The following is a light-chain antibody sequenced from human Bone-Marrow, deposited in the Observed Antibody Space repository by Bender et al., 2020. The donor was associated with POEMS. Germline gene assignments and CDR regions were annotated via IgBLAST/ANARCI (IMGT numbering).Light chain of an antibody. Sequence: QPVLTQSSSASASLGSSVKLTCTLSSGHTAYIIAWHQQHPGKAPRFLMKLEGSGNFNRGGGVPDRFSGSSSGAGRYLTISSLQSEDEADYYCQAWGTGVRVVFGGGTKLTVL. CDR3: QAWGTGVRVV. CDR1: SGHTAYI. J-gene: IGLJ2*01. V-gene: IGLV4-60*03. CDR2: LEGSGNF.